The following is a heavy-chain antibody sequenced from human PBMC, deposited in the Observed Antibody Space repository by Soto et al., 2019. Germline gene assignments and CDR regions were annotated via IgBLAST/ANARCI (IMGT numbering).Heavy chain of an antibody. V-gene: IGHV3-23*01. D-gene: IGHD6-13*01. CDR2: ISGSGGST. CDR3: AKNGGIAAAGTSFDY. CDR1: GFTFSSYA. J-gene: IGHJ4*02. Sequence: GGSLRLSCAASGFTFSSYAMSWVRQAAGKGLEWVSAISGSGGSTYYADSVKGRFTISRDTSKNTLYLQMNSLRAEDTAVYYCAKNGGIAAAGTSFDYWGQGTLVTVSS.